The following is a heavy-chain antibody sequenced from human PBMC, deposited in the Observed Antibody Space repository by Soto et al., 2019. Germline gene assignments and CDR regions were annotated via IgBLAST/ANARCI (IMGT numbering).Heavy chain of an antibody. CDR1: GFTFSSYG. CDR2: IWYDGSNK. Sequence: GGSLRLSCAASGFTFSSYGMHWVRQAPGKGLEWVAVIWYDGSNKYYADSVKGRFTISRDNSKNTLYLQMNSLRAEDTAVYYCARDRDYGGKPGIDYWGQGTLVTVSS. J-gene: IGHJ4*02. V-gene: IGHV3-33*01. CDR3: ARDRDYGGKPGIDY. D-gene: IGHD4-17*01.